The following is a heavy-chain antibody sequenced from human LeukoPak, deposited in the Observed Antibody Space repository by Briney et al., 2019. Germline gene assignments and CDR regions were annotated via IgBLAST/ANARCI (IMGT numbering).Heavy chain of an antibody. CDR1: GGTFGSYA. J-gene: IGHJ6*03. CDR2: IIPIFGTA. Sequence: SVKVYCKASGGTFGSYAINRVRQAPGQGLEWMGGIIPIFGTANYAQKFQGRVTITTDESTSTAYMELSSLRSEDRDEYHCARVNVEYSYGPPYYYYYMDVWGKGTTVTVSS. D-gene: IGHD5-18*01. V-gene: IGHV1-69*05. CDR3: ARVNVEYSYGPPYYYYYMDV.